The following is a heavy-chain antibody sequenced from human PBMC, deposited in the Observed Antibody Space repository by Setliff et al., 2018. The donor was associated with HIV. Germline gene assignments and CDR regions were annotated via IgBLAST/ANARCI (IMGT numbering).Heavy chain of an antibody. CDR3: ARDRAYCSSGSCYRPLVYYFYYMDV. D-gene: IGHD2-15*01. V-gene: IGHV1-2*02. CDR2: VRPYNADK. J-gene: IGHJ6*03. Sequence: GASVKVSCKTSGYTFDGHDLHWVRQAPGQGLEWMGWVRPYNADKNYAQKFQGRVTMTSDTSISTAYLELSGLTSDDTAIYYCARDRAYCSSGSCYRPLVYYFYYMDVWGTGTTVTVSS. CDR1: GYTFDGHD.